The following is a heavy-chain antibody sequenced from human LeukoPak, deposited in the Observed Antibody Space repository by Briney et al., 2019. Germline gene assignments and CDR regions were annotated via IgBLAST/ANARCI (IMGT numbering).Heavy chain of an antibody. CDR1: GFTFSSYS. D-gene: IGHD3-22*01. CDR3: ARGYYDSSGYYYSDY. CDR2: ISSSSTI. Sequence: GGSLRLSCAASGFTFSSYSMNWVRQAPGKGLEWVSYISSSSTIYYADSVKGRFTISRDNAKNSLYLQMNSLRAEDTAVYYCARGYYDSSGYYYSDYWGQGTLVTVSS. V-gene: IGHV3-48*04. J-gene: IGHJ4*02.